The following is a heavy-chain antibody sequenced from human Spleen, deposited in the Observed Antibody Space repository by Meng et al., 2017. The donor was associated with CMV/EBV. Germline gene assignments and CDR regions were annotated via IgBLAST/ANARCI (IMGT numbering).Heavy chain of an antibody. Sequence: SETLSLTCTVSGGSISSSSYYWGWIRQPPGKGLEWIGSIYYSGSTYYNPPLKSRVTISVDTSKNQFSLKLSSVTAADTAVYYCASGDWNSRPHTYYYYYYGMDVWGQGTTVTVSS. CDR1: GGSISSSSYY. D-gene: IGHD1-7*01. CDR2: IYYSGST. V-gene: IGHV4-39*07. J-gene: IGHJ6*02. CDR3: ASGDWNSRPHTYYYYYYGMDV.